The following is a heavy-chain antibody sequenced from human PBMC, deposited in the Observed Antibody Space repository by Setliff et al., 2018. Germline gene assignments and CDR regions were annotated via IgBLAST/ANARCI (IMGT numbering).Heavy chain of an antibody. V-gene: IGHV1-3*01. CDR2: INAGNGNT. CDR3: ARDPASSGYDTYYYYYYGMDV. CDR1: GYTFTSYA. D-gene: IGHD5-12*01. Sequence: ASVKVSCKASGYTFTSYAMHWVRQAPGQRLEWMGWINAGNGNTKYSQKFQGRVTITRDTSARTAYMELSSLRSEDTAVYYCARDPASSGYDTYYYYYYGMDVWGQGTTVTVSS. J-gene: IGHJ6*02.